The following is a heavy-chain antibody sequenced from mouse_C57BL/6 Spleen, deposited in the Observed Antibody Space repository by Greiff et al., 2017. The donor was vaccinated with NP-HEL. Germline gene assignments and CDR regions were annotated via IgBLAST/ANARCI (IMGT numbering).Heavy chain of an antibody. Sequence: VQLKQSGPELVKPGASVKMSCKASGYTFTDYNMHWVKQSHGKSLEWIGYINPNNGGTSYNQKFKGKATLTVNKSSSTAYMELRSLTSEDSAVYYCARQEGLRRGESWFAYWGQGTLVTVSA. J-gene: IGHJ3*01. CDR3: ARQEGLRRGESWFAY. CDR1: GYTFTDYN. D-gene: IGHD2-4*01. V-gene: IGHV1-22*01. CDR2: INPNNGGT.